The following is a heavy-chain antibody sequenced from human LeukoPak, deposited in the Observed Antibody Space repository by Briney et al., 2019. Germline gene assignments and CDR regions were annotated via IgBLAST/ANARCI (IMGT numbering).Heavy chain of an antibody. CDR1: GFTFDDYA. CDR2: ISWNSGSI. CDR3: AKGTTVTSAFGF. J-gene: IGHJ3*01. D-gene: IGHD4-17*01. V-gene: IGHV3-9*01. Sequence: PGGSLRLSCAASGFTFDDYAMHWVRQAPGKGLEWVSGISWNSGSIGYADSVRGRFTISRDNAKNSLYLQMNSLRAEDTALHYCAKGTTVTSAFGFWGQGTMVTVSS.